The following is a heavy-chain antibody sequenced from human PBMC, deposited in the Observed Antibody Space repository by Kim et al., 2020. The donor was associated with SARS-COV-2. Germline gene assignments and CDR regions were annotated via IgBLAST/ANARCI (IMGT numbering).Heavy chain of an antibody. CDR2: ISGSGGST. CDR3: AKDPKRITIFGVEPDY. Sequence: GGSLRLSCAASGFTFSSYAMSWVRQAPGKGLEWVSAISGSGGSTYYADSVKDRFTISRDNSKNTLYLQMNSLRAEDTAVYYCAKDPKRITIFGVEPDYWGQGTLVTVSS. V-gene: IGHV3-23*01. D-gene: IGHD3-3*01. J-gene: IGHJ4*02. CDR1: GFTFSSYA.